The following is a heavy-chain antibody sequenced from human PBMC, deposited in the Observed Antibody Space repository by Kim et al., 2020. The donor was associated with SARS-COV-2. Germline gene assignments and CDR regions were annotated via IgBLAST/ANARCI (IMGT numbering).Heavy chain of an antibody. J-gene: IGHJ3*02. D-gene: IGHD6-13*01. Sequence: SETLSLTCTVSGYSISSGYYWGWIRQPPGKGLEWIGSIYHSGSTYYNPSLKSRVTISVDTSKNQFSLKLSSVTAADTAVYYCARDQNLGSGTLSLDAFD. CDR2: IYHSGST. V-gene: IGHV4-38-2*02. CDR1: GYSISSGYY. CDR3: ARDQNLGSGTLSLDAFD.